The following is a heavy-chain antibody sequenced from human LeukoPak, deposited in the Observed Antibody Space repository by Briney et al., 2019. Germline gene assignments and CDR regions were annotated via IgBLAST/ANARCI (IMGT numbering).Heavy chain of an antibody. V-gene: IGHV3-15*07. CDR2: IKSTGDGGTA. J-gene: IGHJ3*01. CDR3: TTAKTRLDAFDL. CDR1: GFIFSNVW. Sequence: GGSLRLSCAASGFIFSNVWMNWVRQAPGKGLEWVGRIKSTGDGGTADNAAPVKGRFTISRDDSRNTLYQQMNSLKTEDTAVYYCTTAKTRLDAFDLWGQGTMVTVSS. D-gene: IGHD5-12*01.